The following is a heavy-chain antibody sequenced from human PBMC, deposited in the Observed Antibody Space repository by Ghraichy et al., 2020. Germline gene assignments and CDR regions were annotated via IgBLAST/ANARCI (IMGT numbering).Heavy chain of an antibody. D-gene: IGHD6-19*01. CDR2: IYYSGST. CDR1: GGSISSYY. V-gene: IGHV4-59*01. CDR3: AGGVQWGIAVACTRYYGMDV. J-gene: IGHJ6*02. Sequence: SETLSLTCTVSGGSISSYYWSWIRQPPGKGLEWIGYIYYSGSTNYNPSLKSRVTISVDTSKNQFSLKLSSVTAADKAVYYCAGGVQWGIAVACTRYYGMDVWGQGTTVTVSS.